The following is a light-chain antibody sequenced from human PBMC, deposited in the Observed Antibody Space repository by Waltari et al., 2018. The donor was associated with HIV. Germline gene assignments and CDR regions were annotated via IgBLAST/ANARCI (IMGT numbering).Light chain of an antibody. Sequence: EIVLTQSPATLTLSPGERATLSCRASQIVSSYLAWYQQKPGQAPRLLIYDASTRATGIPARFSGSGSGTDFTLTISSLEPEDFAVYYCQQRSNWPGITFGQGTRLEIK. CDR1: QIVSSY. V-gene: IGKV3-11*01. CDR2: DAS. J-gene: IGKJ5*01. CDR3: QQRSNWPGIT.